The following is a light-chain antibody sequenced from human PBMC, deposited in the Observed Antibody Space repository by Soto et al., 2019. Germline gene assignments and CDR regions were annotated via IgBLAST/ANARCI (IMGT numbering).Light chain of an antibody. Sequence: QSVLTQPPSVSAAPGQEVAISCSGSISNIGDNSVSWYQQLPGTAPKLLLHDTNKRPSGIPARFSGSKSGTSATLGITGLQTGDEADYYCGAWDGSLSVYVFGSGTKLTVL. CDR3: GAWDGSLSVYV. CDR2: DTN. J-gene: IGLJ1*01. V-gene: IGLV1-51*01. CDR1: ISNIGDNS.